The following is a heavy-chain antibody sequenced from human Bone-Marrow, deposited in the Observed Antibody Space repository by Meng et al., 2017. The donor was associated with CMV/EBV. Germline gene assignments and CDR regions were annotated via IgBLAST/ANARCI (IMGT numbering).Heavy chain of an antibody. J-gene: IGHJ4*02. Sequence: GESLKISCAASGFTFSSYSMNWVRQAPGKGLEWVSYINGGGRTIYYADSVKGRFTISRDNAKNSLYLQMNSLRAEDTAVYYCVLRLPAWDFDYWGQGTLVTVSS. CDR2: INGGGRTI. D-gene: IGHD5-12*01. CDR1: GFTFSSYS. CDR3: VLRLPAWDFDY. V-gene: IGHV3-48*04.